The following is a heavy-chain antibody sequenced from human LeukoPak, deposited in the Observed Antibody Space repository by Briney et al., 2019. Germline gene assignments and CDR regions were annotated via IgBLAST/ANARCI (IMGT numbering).Heavy chain of an antibody. CDR2: LSPNSGDT. J-gene: IGHJ4*02. Sequence: ASVKVSCKASGYTFTGYYLHWVRQAPEQELEWMGWLSPNSGDTKFAQKFQGRVTMTRDTSISSAYMELSSLTSDDTAVYYCARATDISSWYLAYWGQGSLVTVSS. CDR3: ARATDISSWYLAY. CDR1: GYTFTGYY. V-gene: IGHV1-2*02. D-gene: IGHD6-13*01.